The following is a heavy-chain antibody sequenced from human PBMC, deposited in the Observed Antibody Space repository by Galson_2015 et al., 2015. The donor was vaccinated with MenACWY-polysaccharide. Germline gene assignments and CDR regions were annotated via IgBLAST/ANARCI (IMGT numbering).Heavy chain of an antibody. CDR1: GFTFSSYS. D-gene: IGHD2-8*02. CDR2: ISSSSGTV. V-gene: IGHV3-48*01. Sequence: SLRLSCAVSGFTFSSYSLNWVRQAPGKGLEWLSYISSSSGTVYYADSVRGRFTISRDNAKNSLYLQMNRLRVEDTAVYFCARGSRKGQYWGLDVWGQGTMVTVSS. J-gene: IGHJ6*02. CDR3: ARGSRKGQYWGLDV.